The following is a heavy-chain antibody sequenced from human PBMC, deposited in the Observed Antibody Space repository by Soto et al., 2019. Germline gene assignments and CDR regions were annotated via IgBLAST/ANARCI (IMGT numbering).Heavy chain of an antibody. CDR3: ARGIIEYSSSTYFDY. Sequence: PSETLSLTCTVSGGSISSYYWSWIRQPPGKGLEWIGYIYYSGSTNYNPSLKSRVTISVDTSKNQFSLKLSSVTAADTAVYYCARGIIEYSSSTYFDYWGQGTLVTVS. V-gene: IGHV4-59*01. CDR1: GGSISSYY. J-gene: IGHJ4*02. D-gene: IGHD6-6*01. CDR2: IYYSGST.